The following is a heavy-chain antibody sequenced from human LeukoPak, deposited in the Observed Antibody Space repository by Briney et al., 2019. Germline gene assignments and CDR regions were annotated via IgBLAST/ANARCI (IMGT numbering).Heavy chain of an antibody. CDR2: INPNSGGT. CDR3: ARDGAAAGLGYWDYYYYYGMDV. Sequence: ASVKVSCKASGYTFTGYYMHWVRQAPGQGLEWMGWINPNSGGTNYAQKFQGRVTMTRDTSISTAYMELSRLRSDDTAVYYCARDGAAAGLGYWDYYYYYGMDVWGQGTTVTVSS. J-gene: IGHJ6*02. CDR1: GYTFTGYY. V-gene: IGHV1-2*02. D-gene: IGHD6-13*01.